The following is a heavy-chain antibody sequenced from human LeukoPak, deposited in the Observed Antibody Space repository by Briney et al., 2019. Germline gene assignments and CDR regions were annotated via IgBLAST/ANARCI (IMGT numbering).Heavy chain of an antibody. D-gene: IGHD2-15*01. CDR2: ISYDGSNK. CDR1: GFTFSSYA. Sequence: GGSLRLSCAASGFTFSSYAMRWVRQAPGKGLEWVAVISYDGSNKYYADSVKGRSTISRDNSKNTLYLQMNSLRAEDTAVYYCARGHCSGGSCFDYWGQGTLVTVSS. CDR3: ARGHCSGGSCFDY. V-gene: IGHV3-30*04. J-gene: IGHJ4*02.